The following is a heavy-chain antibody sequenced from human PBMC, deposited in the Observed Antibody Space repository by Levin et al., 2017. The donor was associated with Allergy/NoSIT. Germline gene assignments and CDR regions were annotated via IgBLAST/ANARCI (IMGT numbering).Heavy chain of an antibody. Sequence: SETLSLTCTVSGASISSYYWNWIRQPPGRGLEWIGYIYDSGGTNYNPSLKSRVTISIDTSKNQFSLKLSSVTAADTAVYYCARLRGGSWFDYWGQGTLVTVSS. V-gene: IGHV4-59*08. D-gene: IGHD6-13*01. J-gene: IGHJ4*02. CDR1: GASISSYY. CDR2: IYDSGGT. CDR3: ARLRGGSWFDY.